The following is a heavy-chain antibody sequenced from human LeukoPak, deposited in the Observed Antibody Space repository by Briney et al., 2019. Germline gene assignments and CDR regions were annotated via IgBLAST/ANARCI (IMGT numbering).Heavy chain of an antibody. D-gene: IGHD1-26*01. J-gene: IGHJ4*02. Sequence: SETLSLTCAVYGGSFSGYYWSWIRQPPGKGLEWIGYIYSYGSTNYNPSLKSRVTISVDTSKNQFSLRLTPVTAADTAVYYCAKDGPTGPWGQGTLVTVSS. CDR2: IYSYGST. CDR3: AKDGPTGP. CDR1: GGSFSGYY. V-gene: IGHV4-59*01.